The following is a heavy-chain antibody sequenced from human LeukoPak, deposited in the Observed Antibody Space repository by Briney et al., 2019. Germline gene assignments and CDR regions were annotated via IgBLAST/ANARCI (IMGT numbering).Heavy chain of an antibody. CDR1: GFTFSSYW. CDR2: IKKDGSEK. Sequence: GRSLRLSCAASGFTFSSYWMSWVRQAPGKGLEWVANIKKDGSEKYYADSVKGRFTISRDNAKNSLYLQMNSLRAEDTAVYYCARDRGGIAALDYWGQGTLVTVFS. D-gene: IGHD6-13*01. V-gene: IGHV3-7*01. CDR3: ARDRGGIAALDY. J-gene: IGHJ4*02.